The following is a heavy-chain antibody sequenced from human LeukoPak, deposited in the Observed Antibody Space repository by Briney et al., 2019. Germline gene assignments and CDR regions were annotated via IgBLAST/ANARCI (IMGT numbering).Heavy chain of an antibody. V-gene: IGHV4-59*11. Sequence: PSETLSLTCTVSGGSISSHYWSWIRQPPGKGLEWIGYIYYSGNTNYNPSLKSRVTISVDTSKNQFSLKLSSVTAADTAVYYCARSQIGYYFDYWGQGTLVTVSS. CDR2: IYYSGNT. D-gene: IGHD3-10*01. J-gene: IGHJ4*02. CDR3: ARSQIGYYFDY. CDR1: GGSISSHY.